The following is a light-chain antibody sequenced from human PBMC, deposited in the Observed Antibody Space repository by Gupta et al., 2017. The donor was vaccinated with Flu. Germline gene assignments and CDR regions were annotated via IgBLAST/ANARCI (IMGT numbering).Light chain of an antibody. CDR3: QTWDTGIRV. CDR1: SGHSNYA. J-gene: IGLJ3*02. CDR2: LNSDGSH. V-gene: IGLV4-69*01. Sequence: LVLTQSPSASASLGASVKLTCTLSSGHSNYAIAWHQQQPEKAPRYLMKLNSDGSHSKGDGIPDRFSGSSSGAERYLTIASRQAEDEDDYYCQTWDTGIRVFGGGTKLTVL.